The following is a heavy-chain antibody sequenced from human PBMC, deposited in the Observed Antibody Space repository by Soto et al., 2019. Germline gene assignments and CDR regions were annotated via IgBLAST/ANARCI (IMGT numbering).Heavy chain of an antibody. V-gene: IGHV4-59*01. D-gene: IGHD4-17*01. CDR3: ARDGNFGDDIHDYYGMDV. CDR1: NASISSYY. J-gene: IGHJ6*02. CDR2: MAHSGSS. Sequence: QVRLQESGPGLVKPSETLSLTCTVSNASISSYYWSWIRQPPGKRLEWIGYMAHSGSSMYNPSLAGRVTTSVDTSNNQFSLKLTSVTAADTAVYYCARDGNFGDDIHDYYGMDVWGRGTTVTVSS.